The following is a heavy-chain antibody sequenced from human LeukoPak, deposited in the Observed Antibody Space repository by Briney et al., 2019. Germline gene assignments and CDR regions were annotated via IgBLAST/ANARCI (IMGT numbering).Heavy chain of an antibody. V-gene: IGHV3-74*01. D-gene: IGHD3-3*01. CDR3: TRDFDFSSAI. CDR1: GFTFSSYW. J-gene: IGHJ4*02. Sequence: GGSLRLSCAASGFTFSSYWMHWVRQAPGKGLVWDSRISPDGSTTVHADSVKGRFTTTRDNAKNTLFLQMNSLRAEDTAVYYCTRDFDFSSAIWGQGTLVTVSS. CDR2: ISPDGSTT.